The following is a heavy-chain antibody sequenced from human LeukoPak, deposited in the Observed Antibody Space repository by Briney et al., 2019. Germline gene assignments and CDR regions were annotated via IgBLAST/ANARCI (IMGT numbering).Heavy chain of an antibody. CDR1: GDSIRSGDYY. D-gene: IGHD3-10*01. J-gene: IGHJ5*02. Sequence: SETLSLTCTVSGDSIRSGDYYWSWIRQPPGKGLEWIGYICYSVTTYYNPSLKSRVTIEVDTSKNQFSLRLSSVTAADTAVYYCARVETSYYGSGTYEDWFDPWGQGTLVIVSS. CDR2: ICYSVTT. CDR3: ARVETSYYGSGTYEDWFDP. V-gene: IGHV4-30-4*01.